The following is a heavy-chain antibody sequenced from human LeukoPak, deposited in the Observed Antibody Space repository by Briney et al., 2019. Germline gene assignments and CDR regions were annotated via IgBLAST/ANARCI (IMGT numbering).Heavy chain of an antibody. J-gene: IGHJ4*02. CDR3: ARLVNGYNPFEY. CDR1: GYSFTSYW. CDR2: IYPSDPDT. V-gene: IGHV5-51*01. D-gene: IGHD5-24*01. Sequence: GAALQTSYKAAGYSFTSYWIVWGRRMPGKGGEGRGIIYPSDPDTRYSPSFQGQVTISADKSINTAYLQWSSLKASDTALYYCARLVNGYNPFEYWGQGTLVTVSS.